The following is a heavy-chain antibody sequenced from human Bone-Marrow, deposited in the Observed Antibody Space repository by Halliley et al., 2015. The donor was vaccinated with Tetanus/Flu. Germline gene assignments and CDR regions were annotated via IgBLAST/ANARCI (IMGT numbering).Heavy chain of an antibody. CDR3: ARHVVVKSPNGY. CDR2: VYPGDSDA. J-gene: IGHJ4*02. Sequence: RGWVGNVYPGDSDATYSPSLQGLVTISVDKSVSTAYLRWSSLKASDTAIYYCARHVVVKSPNGYWGQGTLVTVSS. D-gene: IGHD2-21*01. V-gene: IGHV5-51*01.